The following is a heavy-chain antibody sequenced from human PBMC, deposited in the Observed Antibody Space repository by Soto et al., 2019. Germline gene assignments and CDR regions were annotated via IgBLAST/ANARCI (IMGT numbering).Heavy chain of an antibody. V-gene: IGHV3-30*18. CDR2: ISYDGSNK. Sequence: QVQLVESGGGVVQPGRSLRLSCAASGFTFSSYGMHCVRQAPGKGLEWVAVISYDGSNKYYADSVKGRFTISRDNSKNTLYLQMNSLRAEDTAVYYCAKGGVRGWYGDHMSYFDYWGQGTLVTVSS. CDR1: GFTFSSYG. J-gene: IGHJ4*02. CDR3: AKGGVRGWYGDHMSYFDY. D-gene: IGHD6-19*01.